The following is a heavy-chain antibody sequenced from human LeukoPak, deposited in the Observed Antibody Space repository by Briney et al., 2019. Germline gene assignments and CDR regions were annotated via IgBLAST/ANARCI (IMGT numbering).Heavy chain of an antibody. J-gene: IGHJ3*02. CDR1: GGSFAGYY. V-gene: IGHV4-34*01. D-gene: IGHD2-15*01. CDR2: ISHGGST. Sequence: SETLSLTCGVSGGSFAGYYWTWIRQPPGKGLEWIGEISHGGSTNYNPSLKSRVAISKDTSKNEFSLKLGSVTAADTAVYYCATRGYCSGGSCYGPDAFDIWGQGTMVTVSS. CDR3: ATRGYCSGGSCYGPDAFDI.